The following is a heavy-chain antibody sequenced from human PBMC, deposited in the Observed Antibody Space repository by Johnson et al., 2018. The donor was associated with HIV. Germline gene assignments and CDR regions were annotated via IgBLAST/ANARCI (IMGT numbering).Heavy chain of an antibody. Sequence: EQLVESGGGLVQPGGSLRLSCAASGFTFSNYAMGWVRQAPRKGLEWVSVISGSGGSTYYADSVKGRFTISRDNSKNTLYLQMNSLRAEDTAVYYCAKGGMTTGTSGAFDFWGQGTMVTISS. J-gene: IGHJ3*01. D-gene: IGHD4-17*01. CDR1: GFTFSNYA. CDR3: AKGGMTTGTSGAFDF. CDR2: ISGSGGST. V-gene: IGHV3-23*04.